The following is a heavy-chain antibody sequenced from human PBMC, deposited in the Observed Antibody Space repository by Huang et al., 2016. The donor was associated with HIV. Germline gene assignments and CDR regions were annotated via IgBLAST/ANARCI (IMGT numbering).Heavy chain of an antibody. V-gene: IGHV3-21*02. Sequence: EVELVESGGGLVKPGGSLRLSCAASGFAFSSYGMNWVRQAPGKGLGWVAFIGRDSSYIYYADSVKGRVTSSRDNAKSSIYLQLDSLRAEDTAVYYCAYQQWLVGGLNHWGQGTLVVVSS. J-gene: IGHJ5*02. D-gene: IGHD6-19*01. CDR3: AYQQWLVGGLNH. CDR1: GFAFSSYG. CDR2: IGRDSSYI.